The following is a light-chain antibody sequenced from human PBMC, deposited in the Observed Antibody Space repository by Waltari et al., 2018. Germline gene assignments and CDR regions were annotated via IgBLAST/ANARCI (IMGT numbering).Light chain of an antibody. V-gene: IGKV2-28*01. CDR1: QSLLHSNGYDY. Sequence: DIVMTQSPLSLPVTPGEPASISCRSSQSLLHSNGYDYFDWYLQKPGQSPQLLIYLGSNRASGVPDRFSGSGSGTDFTLKISRVEAEDVGVYYCMQALQTPLTFGQGTKLEIK. J-gene: IGKJ2*01. CDR2: LGS. CDR3: MQALQTPLT.